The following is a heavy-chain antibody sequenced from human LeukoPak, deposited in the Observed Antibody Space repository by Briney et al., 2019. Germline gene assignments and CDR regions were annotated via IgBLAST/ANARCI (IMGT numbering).Heavy chain of an antibody. CDR2: ITSRSDYI. V-gene: IGHV3-21*01. J-gene: IGHJ4*02. Sequence: GGSLRLSCAASGFTFSSYSMNWVRQAPGKGLEWVSSITSRSDYIYYADSLKGRFTISRDNVKNSLYLQMNSLRAEDTAIYYCVRLLGDITNWGQGTLVTVSS. D-gene: IGHD3-16*01. CDR3: VRLLGDITN. CDR1: GFTFSSYS.